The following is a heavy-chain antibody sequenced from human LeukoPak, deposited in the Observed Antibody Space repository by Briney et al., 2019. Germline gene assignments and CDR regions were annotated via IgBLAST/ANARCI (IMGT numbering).Heavy chain of an antibody. Sequence: PGGSLRLSCAASGFTFSSYAMSWVRQAPGKGLEWVSAISGSGGSTYYADSVKGRFTIFRDNSKNTLYLQMNSLRAEDTAVYYCAKDRELRRITMIVVALDAFDIWGQGTMVTVSS. J-gene: IGHJ3*02. V-gene: IGHV3-23*01. CDR1: GFTFSSYA. D-gene: IGHD3-22*01. CDR2: ISGSGGST. CDR3: AKDRELRRITMIVVALDAFDI.